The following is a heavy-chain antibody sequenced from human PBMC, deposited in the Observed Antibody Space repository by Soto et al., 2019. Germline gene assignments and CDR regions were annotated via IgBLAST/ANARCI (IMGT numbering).Heavy chain of an antibody. V-gene: IGHV4-59*01. CDR3: AREVDYYDSSGYSHSVYDY. D-gene: IGHD3-22*01. CDR1: GGSIIRYY. J-gene: IGHJ4*02. Sequence: SETLSLTCTVSGGSIIRYYWIWIRQPPGNALEWIGYIYYSGSTNYNPSLKSRVTISVDTSKNQFSLKLSSVTAADTAVYYCAREVDYYDSSGYSHSVYDYWGQGTLVTVSS. CDR2: IYYSGST.